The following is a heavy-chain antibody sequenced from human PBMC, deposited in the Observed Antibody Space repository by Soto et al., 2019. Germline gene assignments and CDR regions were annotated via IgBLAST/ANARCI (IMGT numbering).Heavy chain of an antibody. CDR2: VSPNSGNT. CDR1: GYTFTSYD. J-gene: IGHJ4*02. V-gene: IGHV1-8*01. CDR3: ARGVSCGGDCYRD. D-gene: IGHD2-21*02. Sequence: ASVKVSCKASGYTFTSYDINWVRQATGQGVEWMGWVSPNSGNTGYAQKFQGRGTMTRNTSIGTAYMELSSLRSEDTAVYYCARGVSCGGDCYRDWGQGTPVTVSS.